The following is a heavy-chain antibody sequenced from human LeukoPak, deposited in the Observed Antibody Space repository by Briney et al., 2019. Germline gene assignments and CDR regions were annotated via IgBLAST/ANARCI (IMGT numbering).Heavy chain of an antibody. D-gene: IGHD3-16*01. CDR1: GFTFSSYW. V-gene: IGHV3-21*01. CDR3: ARGGEYNNDY. Sequence: SGGSLRLSCAASGFTFSSYWMHWVRQAPGKGLEWVSSIKSRDTYMYYADSVKGRFTISRDNAKNSLYLQMNSLRAEDTAVYYCARGGEYNNDYWGQGTLVTVSS. J-gene: IGHJ4*02. CDR2: IKSRDTYM.